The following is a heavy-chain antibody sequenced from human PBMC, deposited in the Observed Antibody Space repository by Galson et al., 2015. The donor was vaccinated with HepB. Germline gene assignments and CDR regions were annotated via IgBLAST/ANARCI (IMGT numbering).Heavy chain of an antibody. CDR1: GVTFTIYG. CDR2: IQYDGTKK. J-gene: IGHJ4*02. V-gene: IGHV3-33*01. Sequence: SLRLSCAASGVTFTIYGVHWVRQAPGKGLEWVTFIQYDGTKKYNADSVKGRFTISRDNAKNTLYLQMNSLRAEDTAVYYCARIHGDYAIYWGQGTLVTVSS. D-gene: IGHD4-17*01. CDR3: ARIHGDYAIY.